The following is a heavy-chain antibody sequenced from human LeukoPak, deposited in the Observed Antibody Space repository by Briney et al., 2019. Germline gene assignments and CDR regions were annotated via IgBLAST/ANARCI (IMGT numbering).Heavy chain of an antibody. V-gene: IGHV4-30-4*01. CDR2: IYYSGST. CDR1: GGSISSGDYY. CDR3: ARCNGDAWNAFDI. D-gene: IGHD7-27*01. J-gene: IGHJ3*02. Sequence: PSETLSLTCTVSGGSISSGDYYWSWIRQPPGKGLEWTGYIYYSGSTYYNPSLKSRVTISVDTSKNQFSLKLSSVTAADTAVYYCARCNGDAWNAFDIWGQGTMVTVSS.